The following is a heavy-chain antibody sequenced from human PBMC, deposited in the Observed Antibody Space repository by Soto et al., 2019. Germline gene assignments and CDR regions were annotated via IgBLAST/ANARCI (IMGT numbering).Heavy chain of an antibody. V-gene: IGHV4-59*01. Sequence: SETLSLTCTVSSDSISSYYWSWIRQPPGKRLEWIGNISYSGSTDYNPSLKSRVTISGDTSKNRFSLKVSSVTAADTAVYYCARGTSWQLPFDYWGQGTLVTVSS. J-gene: IGHJ4*02. CDR2: ISYSGST. D-gene: IGHD6-13*01. CDR3: ARGTSWQLPFDY. CDR1: SDSISSYY.